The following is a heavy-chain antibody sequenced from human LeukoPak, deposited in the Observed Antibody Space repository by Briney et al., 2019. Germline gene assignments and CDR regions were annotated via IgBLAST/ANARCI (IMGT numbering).Heavy chain of an antibody. Sequence: SGPTLLKPTQTLTLTFTFSGFSLTTSGMCVNWIRQPPGKALEWLSLIDWDDDKYYITSLKARLTISKDTSKNQVVLTMTNMDPVDTATYYCARVRGVRIDYWGQGTLVTVSS. CDR1: GFSLTTSGMC. D-gene: IGHD3-10*01. CDR2: IDWDDDK. CDR3: ARVRGVRIDY. V-gene: IGHV2-70*01. J-gene: IGHJ4*02.